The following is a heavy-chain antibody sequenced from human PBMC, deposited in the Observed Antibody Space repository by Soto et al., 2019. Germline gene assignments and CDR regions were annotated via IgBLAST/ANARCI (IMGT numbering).Heavy chain of an antibody. D-gene: IGHD2-2*01. V-gene: IGHV1-3*01. CDR3: ARGEERVAMPSGY. J-gene: IGHJ4*02. CDR1: GYTFTSYA. Sequence: ASVKVSCKASGYTFTSYAMHWVRQAPGQRLEWMVWINAGNGNTKYSQKFQGRVTITRDTSASTAYMELSSLRSEDTAVYYCARGEERVAMPSGYWGQGTLVTVSS. CDR2: INAGNGNT.